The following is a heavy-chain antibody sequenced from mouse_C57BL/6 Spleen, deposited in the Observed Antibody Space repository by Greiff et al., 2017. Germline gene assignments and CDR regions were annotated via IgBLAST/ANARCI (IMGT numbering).Heavy chain of an antibody. V-gene: IGHV1-52*01. D-gene: IGHD1-1*01. CDR2: IDPSDSET. Sequence: QVQLQQPGAELVRPGSSVKLSCKASGYTFTSYWMHWVKQRPIQGLEWIGNIDPSDSETHYNQKFKDKATLTVDKSSSTAYMQLSSLTSGDSAVYDCARGSPEYYGSSPYAMDYWGQGTSVTVSS. CDR3: ARGSPEYYGSSPYAMDY. CDR1: GYTFTSYW. J-gene: IGHJ4*01.